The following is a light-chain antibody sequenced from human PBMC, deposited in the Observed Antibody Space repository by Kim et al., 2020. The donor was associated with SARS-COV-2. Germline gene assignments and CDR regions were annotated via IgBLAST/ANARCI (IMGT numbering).Light chain of an antibody. CDR1: KLGDKY. J-gene: IGLJ2*01. Sequence: SYELTQPPSVSVSPGQTASITCSGDKLGDKYACWYQQKPGQSPVLVIYQDSKRPSGIPARFSGSNSGNTATLTISGTQAMDEADYYCQAWDSSTAVFGGGTQLTV. V-gene: IGLV3-1*01. CDR3: QAWDSSTAV. CDR2: QDS.